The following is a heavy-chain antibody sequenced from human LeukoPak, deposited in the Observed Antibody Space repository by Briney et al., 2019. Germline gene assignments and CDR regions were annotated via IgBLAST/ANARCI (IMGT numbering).Heavy chain of an antibody. Sequence: SVKVSCKASGGTFSSYAISWVRQAPGQGLEWMAGIIPVFGITNYAQKFQGRVTITADESTSIAYMELSSLRSEDTAVYYCARAGSGIAAAGTFDYWGQGTLVTVSS. CDR2: IIPVFGIT. V-gene: IGHV1-69*13. D-gene: IGHD6-13*01. CDR3: ARAGSGIAAAGTFDY. CDR1: GGTFSSYA. J-gene: IGHJ4*02.